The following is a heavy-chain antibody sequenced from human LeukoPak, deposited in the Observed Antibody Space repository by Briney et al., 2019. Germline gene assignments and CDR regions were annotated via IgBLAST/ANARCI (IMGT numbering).Heavy chain of an antibody. J-gene: IGHJ3*02. Sequence: PSETLSLTCTVSGYSISSGYYWGWIRQPPGKGLEWIGSIYLSGSTYYNPSLKSRVTISVDTSKNQFSLKLSSVTAADTAVYYCARAQLELIAFDIWGQGTMVTVSS. D-gene: IGHD1-7*01. CDR1: GYSISSGYY. CDR2: IYLSGST. CDR3: ARAQLELIAFDI. V-gene: IGHV4-38-2*02.